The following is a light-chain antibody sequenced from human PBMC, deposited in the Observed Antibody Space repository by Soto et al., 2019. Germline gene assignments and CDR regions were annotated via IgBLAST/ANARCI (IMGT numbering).Light chain of an antibody. V-gene: IGKV3-15*01. Sequence: EIVMTQSPATLSVSPGERATLSCRASQSVSINLAWYQQKPGQAPRLLIYGASTRATGIPARFSGSGSGTEFTLTISSLQSEDFAVYYCQQYNNWPREIFGQGTRLEIK. CDR1: QSVSIN. CDR3: QQYNNWPREI. CDR2: GAS. J-gene: IGKJ5*01.